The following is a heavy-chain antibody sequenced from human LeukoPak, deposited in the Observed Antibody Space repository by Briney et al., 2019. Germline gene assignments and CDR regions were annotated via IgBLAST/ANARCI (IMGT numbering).Heavy chain of an antibody. D-gene: IGHD2-2*01. J-gene: IGHJ5*02. CDR1: GFTFSSYA. CDR3: GREDCNNVRCYGASDA. CDR2: ISSNNNI. Sequence: GRSLRLPCVGSGFTFSSYAMNWVRQAPGKGLEWVSSISSNNNIYYADSVKGRFTISRDNAKNSLSLQMNSLRGKDTAVYYCGREDCNNVRCYGASDAWGQGTLVTVSS. V-gene: IGHV3-69-1*01.